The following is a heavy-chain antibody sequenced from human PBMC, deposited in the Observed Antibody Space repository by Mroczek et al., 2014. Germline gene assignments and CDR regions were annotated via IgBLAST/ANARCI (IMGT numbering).Heavy chain of an antibody. CDR3: ARAGLRRQYYYYYYMDV. CDR1: GYTFTSYD. Sequence: SGAEVKKPGASVKVSCKASGYTFTSYDINWVRQATGQGLEWMGWMNPNSGNTGYAQKFQGRVTMTRNTSISTAYMELSSLRSEDTAVYYCARAGLRRQYYYYYYMDVWGKGTTVTVSS. J-gene: IGHJ6*03. D-gene: IGHD5-12*01. CDR2: MNPNSGNT. V-gene: IGHV1-8*01.